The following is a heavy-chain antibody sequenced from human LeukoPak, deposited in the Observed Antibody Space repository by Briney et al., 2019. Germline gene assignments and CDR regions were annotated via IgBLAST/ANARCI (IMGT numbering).Heavy chain of an antibody. CDR1: GFTFSSYA. CDR3: AKCSGGTCYSSLDY. J-gene: IGHJ4*02. Sequence: GGSLRLSCVASGFTFSSYAMSWVRQAPGKGLEWVSGISGSGGSTYYADSVKGRFTISRDNSKNTLYLQMNSLRAGDTAVYYCAKCSGGTCYSSLDYWGQGTLVTVSS. D-gene: IGHD2-15*01. CDR2: ISGSGGST. V-gene: IGHV3-23*01.